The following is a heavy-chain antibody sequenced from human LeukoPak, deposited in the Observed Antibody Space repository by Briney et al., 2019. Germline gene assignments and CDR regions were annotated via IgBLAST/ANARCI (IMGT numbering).Heavy chain of an antibody. J-gene: IGHJ4*02. CDR2: SGDGTVT. CDR3: VKGGQGLITN. D-gene: IGHD3-16*01. CDR1: GFTFDGYV. V-gene: IGHV3-43*02. Sequence: QPGRSLRLSCAASGFTFDGYVMHWVRQPPGKGLEWVSLSGDGTVTYYVDSVKGRFTISRDNSKNSLYLQMNSLRSEDTAVYFCVKGGQGLITNWAQGTPVNVS.